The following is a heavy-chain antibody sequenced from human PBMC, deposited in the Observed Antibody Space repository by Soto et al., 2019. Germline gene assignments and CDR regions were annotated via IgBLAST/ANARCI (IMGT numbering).Heavy chain of an antibody. J-gene: IGHJ2*01. Sequence: QLQLQESGPGLVKPSETLSLICTVSGGSISWSNYHWGWIRQPPGKGLEWIGSVYYSGTTYYNPSIKRRGTISVHTSKNQFSLRLSSVSAADTAVYYCVRHFYYDRSEPPFDLWGRGTLVTVSS. CDR3: VRHFYYDRSEPPFDL. CDR2: VYYSGTT. CDR1: GGSISWSNYH. D-gene: IGHD3-22*01. V-gene: IGHV4-39*01.